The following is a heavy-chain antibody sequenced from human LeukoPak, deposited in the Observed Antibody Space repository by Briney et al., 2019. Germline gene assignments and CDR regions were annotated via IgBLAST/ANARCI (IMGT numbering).Heavy chain of an antibody. J-gene: IGHJ6*04. CDR1: GGSFSGYY. Sequence: PSETLSLTCAVYGGSFSGYYWSWIRQPPGKGLEWIGEINHSGSTNYNPSLKSRVTISVDTSKNQFSLKLSSVTAADTAVYYCASLPRYYYGSGSYYRRLDMDVWGKGTTVTISS. CDR3: ASLPRYYYGSGSYYRRLDMDV. CDR2: INHSGST. V-gene: IGHV4-34*01. D-gene: IGHD3-10*01.